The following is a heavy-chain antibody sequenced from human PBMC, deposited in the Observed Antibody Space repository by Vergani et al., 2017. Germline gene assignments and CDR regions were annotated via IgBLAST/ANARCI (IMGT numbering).Heavy chain of an antibody. V-gene: IGHV4-31*03. CDR3: ARDVPLGKYPPAHYYYMDV. CDR2: IYYSGST. D-gene: IGHD3-16*01. J-gene: IGHJ6*03. CDR1: GGSISSGGYY. Sequence: QLQLQESGPGLVKPSQTLSLTCTVSGGSISSGGYYWSWIRQHPGKGLEWIGYIYYSGSTYYNPSLKSRVTISVDTSKNQFSLKLSSVTAADTAVYYCARDVPLGKYPPAHYYYMDVWGKGTTVTVSS.